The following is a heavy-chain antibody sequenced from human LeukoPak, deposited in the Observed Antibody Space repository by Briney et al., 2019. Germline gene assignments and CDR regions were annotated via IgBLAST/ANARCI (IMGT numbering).Heavy chain of an antibody. CDR2: IYSSGST. D-gene: IGHD5-12*01. Sequence: SETLSLTCTVSGGSINSYYWSWIRQPAGKGLEWIGRIYSSGSTGYNPSLKSRVTMSLDTSKNQFSLNLSSVAAADTAVYYCARVDIRTAFFDYWGQGTLVTVSS. J-gene: IGHJ4*02. CDR3: ARVDIRTAFFDY. CDR1: GGSINSYY. V-gene: IGHV4-4*07.